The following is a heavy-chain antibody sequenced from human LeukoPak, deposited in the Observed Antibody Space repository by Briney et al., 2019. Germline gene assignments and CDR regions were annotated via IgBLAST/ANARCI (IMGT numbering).Heavy chain of an antibody. CDR3: AKNRGGTYKYYMDV. J-gene: IGHJ6*03. V-gene: IGHV3-23*01. CDR2: IGGDGRGT. D-gene: IGHD1-1*01. Sequence: GGSLRLSCAASGFTFSNYAMTWVRQAPGKGLEWVSAIGGDGRGTDYADSVKGRFTISRDNSKNTVYLQMGSLRAEDTAVYYCAKNRGGTYKYYMDVWGNGTTVTVSS. CDR1: GFTFSNYA.